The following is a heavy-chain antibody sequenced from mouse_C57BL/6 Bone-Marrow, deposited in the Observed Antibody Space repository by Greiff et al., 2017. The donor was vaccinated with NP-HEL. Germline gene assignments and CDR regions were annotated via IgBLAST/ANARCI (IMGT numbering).Heavy chain of an antibody. CDR2: IHPSDSDN. V-gene: IGHV1-74*01. J-gene: IGHJ2*01. D-gene: IGHD2-5*01. Sequence: QVQLLQPGAELVKPGASVKVSCKASGYTFTSYWMHWVKQRPGQGLEWIGRIHPSDSDNNYNQKLKGKDTFTVDKSSSTVYMLLISLTSEDSAVYDWAIAGYSNYLYYFDYWGQGTTLTVSS. CDR1: GYTFTSYW. CDR3: AIAGYSNYLYYFDY.